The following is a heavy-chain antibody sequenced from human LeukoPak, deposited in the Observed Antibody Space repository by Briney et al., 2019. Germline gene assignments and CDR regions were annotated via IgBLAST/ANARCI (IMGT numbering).Heavy chain of an antibody. CDR3: AREDCSSTSCYFYYYYYMDV. J-gene: IGHJ6*03. CDR2: IYYSGST. Sequence: SETLSLTCTVSGGSISSSSYYWGWIRQPPGKGLEWIGSIYYSGSTYYNPSLKSRVTISVDTSKNQFSLKLSSVTAADTAVYYCAREDCSSTSCYFYYYYYMDVWGKGTTVTVSS. D-gene: IGHD2-2*01. CDR1: GGSISSSSYY. V-gene: IGHV4-39*07.